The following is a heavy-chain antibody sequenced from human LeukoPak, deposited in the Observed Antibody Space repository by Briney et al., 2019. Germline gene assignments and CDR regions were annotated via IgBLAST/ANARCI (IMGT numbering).Heavy chain of an antibody. CDR3: ARDRYDILTGYYYFDY. CDR2: IYTSGST. J-gene: IGHJ4*02. Sequence: PSQTLSLTCTVSGGSISSSSYYWSWTRQPAGKGLEWIGRIYTSGSTNYNPSLKSRVTISVDTSKNQFSLKLSSVTAADTAVYYCARDRYDILTGYYYFDYWGQGTLVTVSS. CDR1: GGSISSSSYY. D-gene: IGHD3-9*01. V-gene: IGHV4-61*02.